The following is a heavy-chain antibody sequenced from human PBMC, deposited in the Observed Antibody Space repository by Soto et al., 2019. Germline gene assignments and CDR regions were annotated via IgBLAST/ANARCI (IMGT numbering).Heavy chain of an antibody. V-gene: IGHV1-69*13. J-gene: IGHJ6*02. CDR3: PRVVVPAATLYSSSWYVWYYYYGMDV. D-gene: IGHD2-2*01. CDR2: IIRIFGTA. Sequence: SXKISYKAAGDTXNSYAIRLVRQAPGQGLEWMGGIIRIFGTANYAQKFQGRVTITADESTSTAYMELSSLRSEDTAVYYCPRVVVPAATLYSSSWYVWYYYYGMDVWGQGNTVTVS. CDR1: GDTXNSYA.